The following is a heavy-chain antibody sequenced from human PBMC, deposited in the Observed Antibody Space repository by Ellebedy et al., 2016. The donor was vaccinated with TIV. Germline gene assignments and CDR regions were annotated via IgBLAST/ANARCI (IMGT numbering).Heavy chain of an antibody. J-gene: IGHJ6*03. D-gene: IGHD3-3*01. V-gene: IGHV3-21*01. Sequence: GESLKISXAASGFTFSSYSMNWVRQAPGKGLEWVSSISSSSSYIYYADSVKGRFTSRDNAKNSLYLQMNSLRAEDTAVYYCARRGDYDFWSGYYTSFTYYMDVWGKGTTVTVSS. CDR1: GFTFSSYS. CDR2: ISSSSSYI. CDR3: ARRGDYDFWSGYYTSFTYYMDV.